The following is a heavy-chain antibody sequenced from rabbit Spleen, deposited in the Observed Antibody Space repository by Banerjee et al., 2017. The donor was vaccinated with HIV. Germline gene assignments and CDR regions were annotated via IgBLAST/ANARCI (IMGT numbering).Heavy chain of an antibody. J-gene: IGHJ4*01. V-gene: IGHV1S40*01. CDR1: GFSFNSGYD. Sequence: QSLEESGGDLVNPGASLTLTCKASGFSFNSGYDMCWVRQAPGKGLEWVACAYAGSSGSTYSATWAKGRFTISKTSSTTVTLQMTSLTAADTATYFCARDLSSTSGDVFELWGPGTLVTVS. CDR2: AYAGSSGST. CDR3: ARDLSSTSGDVFEL. D-gene: IGHD1-1*01.